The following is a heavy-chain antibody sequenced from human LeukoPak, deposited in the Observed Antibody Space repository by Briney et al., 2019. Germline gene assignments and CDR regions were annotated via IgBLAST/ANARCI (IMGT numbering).Heavy chain of an antibody. D-gene: IGHD3-22*01. CDR1: GDSVSSNSAA. CDR3: ARDRTYDSSGYYYVPYFDY. V-gene: IGHV6-1*01. Sequence: SQTLSLTCAISGDSVSSNSAAWNWIRQSPSRGLEWLGRTYYRSKWYNDYAVSVKSRITINPDTSKNQFSLQLNSVTPEDTAVYYCARDRTYDSSGYYYVPYFDYWGQGTLVTVSS. CDR2: TYYRSKWYN. J-gene: IGHJ4*02.